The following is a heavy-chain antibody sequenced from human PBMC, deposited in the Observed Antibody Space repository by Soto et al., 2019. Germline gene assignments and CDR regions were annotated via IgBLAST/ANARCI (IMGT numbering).Heavy chain of an antibody. Sequence: LRLSCAASGFAFSTFAMTWVRQAPGKGLEWVAAISVSGNNAYYADSVKGRFTISRDNSQNSVFLQMSSLRADDTAVYYCARDQLRPGILYSLGVLLPEYGLWGQGTLVTV. CDR3: ARDQLRPGILYSLGVLLPEYGL. J-gene: IGHJ4*02. CDR1: GFAFSTFA. D-gene: IGHD3-22*01. CDR2: ISVSGNNA. V-gene: IGHV3-23*01.